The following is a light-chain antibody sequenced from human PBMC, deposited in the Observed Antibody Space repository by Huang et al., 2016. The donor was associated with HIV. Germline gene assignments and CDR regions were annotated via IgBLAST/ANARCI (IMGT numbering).Light chain of an antibody. CDR1: QTINSY. CDR2: AAS. J-gene: IGKJ3*01. V-gene: IGKV1-39*01. Sequence: DIQMTQSPSSLSASVGDRVTVTCRASQTINSYLNWYQQSPGKAPKLLIYAASTLESGVPPRFSGSGSGTDFTLTISSLQPEDFATYFCQQSYRTPYTFGPGTKVDIK. CDR3: QQSYRTPYT.